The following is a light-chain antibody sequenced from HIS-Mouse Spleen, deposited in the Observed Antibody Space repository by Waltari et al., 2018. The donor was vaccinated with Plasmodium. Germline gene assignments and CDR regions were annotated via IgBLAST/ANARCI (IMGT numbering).Light chain of an antibody. CDR1: QSISSW. Sequence: DIQMTQSPSTLSASVGDRVTITCRASQSISSWLAWDQQKPGKAPNLLIYKASSLESGVPSRFSGSGSGTEFTLTISSLQPDDFATYYCQQYNSYWTFGQGTKVEIK. CDR3: QQYNSYWT. J-gene: IGKJ1*01. CDR2: KAS. V-gene: IGKV1-5*03.